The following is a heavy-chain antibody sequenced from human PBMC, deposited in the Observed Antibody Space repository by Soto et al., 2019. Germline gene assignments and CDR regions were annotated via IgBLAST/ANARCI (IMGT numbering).Heavy chain of an antibody. J-gene: IGHJ6*02. Sequence: QVQLVESGGGVVQPGRSLRLSCAASGFTFSSYGMHWVRQAPGKGLEWVAVISYDGITKYYADSVKGRFTISRDNSKNTLYLQMNSLRAEATAVYYCAKDKRVYCSGGSCYYGMDVWGQGTTVTVSS. CDR1: GFTFSSYG. CDR3: AKDKRVYCSGGSCYYGMDV. CDR2: ISYDGITK. V-gene: IGHV3-30*18. D-gene: IGHD2-15*01.